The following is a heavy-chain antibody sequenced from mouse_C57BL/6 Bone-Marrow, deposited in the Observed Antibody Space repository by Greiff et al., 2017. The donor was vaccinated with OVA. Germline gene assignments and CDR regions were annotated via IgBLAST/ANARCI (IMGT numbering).Heavy chain of an antibody. CDR3: ARPPLTGASWYFDV. CDR2: ISSGGSYT. J-gene: IGHJ1*03. CDR1: GFTFSSYG. D-gene: IGHD4-1*01. V-gene: IGHV5-6*01. Sequence: EVQVVESGGDLVKPGGSLKLSCAASGFTFSSYGMSWVRQTPDKRLEWVANISSGGSYTYYPASVKGRFTISRDNAKNTLYLQMSSLKSEDTAMYYGARPPLTGASWYFDVWGTGTTVTVAS.